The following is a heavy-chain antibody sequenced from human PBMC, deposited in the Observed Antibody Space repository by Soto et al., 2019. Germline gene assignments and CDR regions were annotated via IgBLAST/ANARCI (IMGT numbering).Heavy chain of an antibody. Sequence: GGSLRLSCAASGFTFSSYAMSWVRQAPGKRLEWVSAISGSGGSTYYADSVKGRFTISRDNSKNTLYLQMNSLRAEDTAVYYCAKDPRFLEWLSKGGAFDIWGQGTMVTVSS. CDR3: AKDPRFLEWLSKGGAFDI. CDR1: GFTFSSYA. CDR2: ISGSGGST. J-gene: IGHJ3*02. V-gene: IGHV3-23*01. D-gene: IGHD3-3*01.